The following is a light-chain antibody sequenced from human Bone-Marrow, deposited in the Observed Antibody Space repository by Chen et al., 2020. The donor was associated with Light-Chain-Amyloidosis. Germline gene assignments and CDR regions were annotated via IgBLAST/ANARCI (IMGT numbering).Light chain of an antibody. CDR2: EVT. Sequence: QSALTQPASVSGSPGQAITISCTGTSSDVGGDNHVSWYHQHPDKAPKILIYEVTNRPSWVPDRFSGSKSDNTASLTISGLQTKDEADYFCSSYTITNTLVFGSGTRVTVL. CDR1: SSDVGGDNH. V-gene: IGLV2-14*01. J-gene: IGLJ1*01. CDR3: SSYTITNTLV.